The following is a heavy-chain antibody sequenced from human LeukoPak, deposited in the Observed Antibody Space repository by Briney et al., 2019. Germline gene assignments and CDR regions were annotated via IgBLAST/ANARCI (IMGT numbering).Heavy chain of an antibody. CDR3: ARVDGSSWFDY. Sequence: SVKLSCKASAGTFSSYAISWVRQAHAQGHEWMGRIITFHGIANNDQTFPGRVTITADKSTSTAYMELSSLRAEDTAVYYCARVDGSSWFDYWGQGTLVTVSS. D-gene: IGHD6-13*01. CDR2: IITFHGIA. CDR1: AGTFSSYA. V-gene: IGHV1-69*04. J-gene: IGHJ4*02.